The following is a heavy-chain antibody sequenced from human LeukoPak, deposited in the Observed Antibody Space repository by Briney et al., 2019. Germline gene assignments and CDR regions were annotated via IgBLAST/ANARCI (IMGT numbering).Heavy chain of an antibody. CDR2: IRHDGSFK. CDR3: AKESEEEQLLGEAMFDH. CDR1: GFAFSKYA. V-gene: IGHV3-30*02. Sequence: GGSLRLSCVASGFAFSKYAMHWVRQAPGKGLEWLTFIRHDGSFKEYADPVKGRFTISRDNSKNALYLQMNSLTSEGTALYSCAKESEEEQLLGEAMFDHWGRGTLLTVSS. D-gene: IGHD1-26*01. J-gene: IGHJ2*01.